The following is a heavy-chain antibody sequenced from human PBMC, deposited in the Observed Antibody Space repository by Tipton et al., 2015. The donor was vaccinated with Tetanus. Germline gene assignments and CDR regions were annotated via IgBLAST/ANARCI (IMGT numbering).Heavy chain of an antibody. V-gene: IGHV1-69*01. CDR1: GGTFNSYT. Sequence: QSGAEVKRPGSSVKVSCKASGGTFNSYTITWVRQAPGQELEWMGGIIPMFGTETYSQDLQGRVSITADESTGTAYMELTNLKSEDTAVYYCARDQNGDFVYWGQGTLVTVSS. CDR2: IIPMFGTE. CDR3: ARDQNGDFVY. D-gene: IGHD4-17*01. J-gene: IGHJ4*02.